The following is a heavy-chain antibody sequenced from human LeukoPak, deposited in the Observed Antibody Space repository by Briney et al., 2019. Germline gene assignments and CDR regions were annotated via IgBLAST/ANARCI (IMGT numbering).Heavy chain of an antibody. CDR1: GLTFSSAW. Sequence: GGSLRLSCAASGLTFSSAWMSWVRQAPGKGLEWVGRIKSKTDGETTDYAAPVKGRFTISRDDSKNTLYLQMNSLRAEDTAVYYCAKEDRVAAAGPYYFDYWGQGTLVTLSS. CDR2: IKSKTDGETT. V-gene: IGHV3-15*01. CDR3: AKEDRVAAAGPYYFDY. J-gene: IGHJ4*02. D-gene: IGHD6-13*01.